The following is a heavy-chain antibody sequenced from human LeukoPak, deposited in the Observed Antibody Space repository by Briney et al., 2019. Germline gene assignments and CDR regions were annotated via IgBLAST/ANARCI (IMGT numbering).Heavy chain of an antibody. CDR2: IISSSSYI. CDR3: AREGLVRSGGFFQY. D-gene: IGHD1-26*01. Sequence: PGGSLRLSCAASGFTFSSYSMNWVRQAPGKGLEWVSSIISSSSYIYYADSVKGRFTISRDNAKNSLYLQMNSLRAEDTAVYYCAREGLVRSGGFFQYWGQGTLVTVSS. V-gene: IGHV3-21*01. CDR1: GFTFSSYS. J-gene: IGHJ1*01.